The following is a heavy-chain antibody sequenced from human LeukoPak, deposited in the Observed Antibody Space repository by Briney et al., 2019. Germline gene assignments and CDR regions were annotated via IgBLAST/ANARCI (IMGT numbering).Heavy chain of an antibody. J-gene: IGHJ3*02. D-gene: IGHD2-21*02. CDR2: IYYSGST. Sequence: PSETLSLTCTVSGGSISSYYWSWIRQPPGKGLEWIGYIYYSGSTNYNPSLKSRVTISVDTSKNQFSLKLSSVTAADTAVYYCAKDVVVTAPAPTQDAFDIWGQGTMVTVSS. CDR1: GGSISSYY. CDR3: AKDVVVTAPAPTQDAFDI. V-gene: IGHV4-59*01.